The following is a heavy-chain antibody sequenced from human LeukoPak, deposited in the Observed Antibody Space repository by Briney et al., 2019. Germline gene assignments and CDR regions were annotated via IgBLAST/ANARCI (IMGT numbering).Heavy chain of an antibody. D-gene: IGHD3-16*01. J-gene: IGHJ3*02. CDR3: ARIYDYAAPDDAFDI. Sequence: GGSLRLSCAASGFTFSDYYMSWIRQAPGKGLEGVSYISSSGSTIYYADSVKGRFTISRDNAKNSLYLQMNSLRAEDTAVYYCARIYDYAAPDDAFDIWGQGTMVTVSS. CDR2: ISSSGSTI. CDR1: GFTFSDYY. V-gene: IGHV3-11*01.